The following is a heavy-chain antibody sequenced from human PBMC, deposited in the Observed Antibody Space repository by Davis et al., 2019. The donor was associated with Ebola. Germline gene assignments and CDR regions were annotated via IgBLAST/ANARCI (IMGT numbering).Heavy chain of an antibody. Sequence: GESLKISCAASGFTFSSYSMNWVRQAPGKGLEWVSYISSSSSTIYYADSVKSRFTISRDNAMNSLYLQMSSLRDEDTAVYYCARELTVAGSWGQGTLVTVSS. CDR3: ARELTVAGS. CDR1: GFTFSSYS. V-gene: IGHV3-48*02. CDR2: ISSSSSTI. J-gene: IGHJ5*02. D-gene: IGHD6-19*01.